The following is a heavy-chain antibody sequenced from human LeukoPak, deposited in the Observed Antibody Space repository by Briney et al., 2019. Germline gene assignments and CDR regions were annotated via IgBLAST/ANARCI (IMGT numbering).Heavy chain of an antibody. CDR2: IYYTGST. D-gene: IGHD3-3*02. CDR3: ARHRPAISGFDY. CDR1: GGSINNYY. V-gene: IGHV4-59*08. J-gene: IGHJ4*02. Sequence: PSETLSLTCTVSGGSINNYYWSWIRQPPGKGLKWIVYIYYTGSTNYTPSLKSRVTISVDTSTSQFSLKLTSVTATDTAVYYCARHRPAISGFDYWGQGTLVTVSS.